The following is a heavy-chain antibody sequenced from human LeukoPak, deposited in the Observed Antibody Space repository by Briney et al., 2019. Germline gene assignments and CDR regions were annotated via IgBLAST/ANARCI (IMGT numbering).Heavy chain of an antibody. CDR2: IYYSGST. CDR1: GGSISSYY. D-gene: IGHD5-12*01. J-gene: IGHJ4*02. V-gene: IGHV4-59*01. Sequence: NPSETLSLTCTVSGGSISSYYWSWIRQPPGKGLEWIGYIYYSGSTNYNPSLKSRVTISVDTSKNQFSLKLSSVTAADTAVYYCARVSYSGYDFDYWGQGILVTVSS. CDR3: ARVSYSGYDFDY.